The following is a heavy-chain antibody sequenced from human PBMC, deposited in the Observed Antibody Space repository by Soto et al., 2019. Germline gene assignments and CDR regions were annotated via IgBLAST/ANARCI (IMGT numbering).Heavy chain of an antibody. CDR1: GFTFSSDW. CDR2: IKQDGSEK. J-gene: IGHJ4*02. D-gene: IGHD6-19*01. Sequence: EVQLVESGGGLVQPGGSLRLSCAASGFTFSSDWMSWVRQAPGKGLEWVANIKQDGSEKYYVDSVNGRFTISSDNAKNSRYLQLNSVRAEDTAVYYCARTTGYGSGWYVESDYWGQGTLVTVSS. CDR3: ARTTGYGSGWYVESDY. V-gene: IGHV3-7*01.